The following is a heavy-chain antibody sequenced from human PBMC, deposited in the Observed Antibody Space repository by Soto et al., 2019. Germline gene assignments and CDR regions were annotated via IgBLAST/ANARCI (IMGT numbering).Heavy chain of an antibody. Sequence: QVQLVLSGAELKSPGASVKVSCKASGYTFTSYDINWVRQATGQGFEWMGWMNPKSGGTRYIQKFQGRVTMTRDTSISTAYMELSSLTSEDTAVYYCASGPTGMIDYWGQGTLVTVSS. CDR3: ASGPTGMIDY. V-gene: IGHV1-8*01. J-gene: IGHJ4*02. CDR2: MNPKSGGT. CDR1: GYTFTSYD.